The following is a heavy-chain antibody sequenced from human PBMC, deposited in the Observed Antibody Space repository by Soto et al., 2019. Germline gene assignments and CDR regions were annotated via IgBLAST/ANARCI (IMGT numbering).Heavy chain of an antibody. V-gene: IGHV4-31*03. CDR1: GGPISSGDYY. CDR2: IYYSGST. J-gene: IGHJ5*02. D-gene: IGHD3-3*01. Sequence: QVQLQESGPGLVKPSQTLSLTCTVSGGPISSGDYYWSWIRQHPGKGLEWIGYIYYSGSTYYNPSLKGRVTISVDTSKNQFSLKLSSVTAADTAVYYFARWWSGSRQGFDPWCQGTLVTVSS. CDR3: ARWWSGSRQGFDP.